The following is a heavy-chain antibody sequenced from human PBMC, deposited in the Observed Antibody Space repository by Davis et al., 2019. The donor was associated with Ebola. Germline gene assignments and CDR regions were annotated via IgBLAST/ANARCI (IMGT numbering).Heavy chain of an antibody. CDR2: ISAYNGNT. Sequence: ASVKVSCKASGYTFTSYGISWVRQAPGQGLEWMGWISAYNGNTNYAQKLQGRVTMTTDTSTSTAYMELRSLRSDDTAVYYCARVQMYYDFWSGPNSYYMDVWGKGTTVTVSS. V-gene: IGHV1-18*01. J-gene: IGHJ6*03. D-gene: IGHD3-3*01. CDR3: ARVQMYYDFWSGPNSYYMDV. CDR1: GYTFTSYG.